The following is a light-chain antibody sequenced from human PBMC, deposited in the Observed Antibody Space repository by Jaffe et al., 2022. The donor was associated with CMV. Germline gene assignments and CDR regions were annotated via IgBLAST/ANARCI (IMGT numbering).Light chain of an antibody. CDR3: CSYAGSDVV. CDR2: EVG. CDR1: SSDVGSFNL. V-gene: IGLV2-23*02. Sequence: QSALTQPASVSGSPGQSITISCTGTSSDVGSFNLVSWYQQHPGKAPQLIIYEVGKRPSGVSNRFSGSKSGNTASLTISGLQAEDEAHYYCCSYAGSDVVFGGGTELTVL. J-gene: IGLJ2*01.